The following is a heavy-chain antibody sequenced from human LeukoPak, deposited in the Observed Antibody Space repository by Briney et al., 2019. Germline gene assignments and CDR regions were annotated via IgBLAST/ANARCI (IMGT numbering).Heavy chain of an antibody. CDR2: FDPEDGET. V-gene: IGHV1-24*01. Sequence: ASVKVSCKVSGYTLTELSMHWVRQAPGKGLEWVGGFDPEDGETIYAQKFRGRVTMTEDTSTDTAYMELSSLRSEDTAVYYCATRFMTTVTTSLTDYWGQGTLVTVSS. J-gene: IGHJ4*02. D-gene: IGHD4-17*01. CDR1: GYTLTELS. CDR3: ATRFMTTVTTSLTDY.